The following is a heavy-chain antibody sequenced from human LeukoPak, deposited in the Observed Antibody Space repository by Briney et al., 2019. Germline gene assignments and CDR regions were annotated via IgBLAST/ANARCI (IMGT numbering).Heavy chain of an antibody. CDR2: ISYDGSNK. CDR1: GFTFSSYG. CDR3: AKVASSSWYLKRDDAFDI. J-gene: IGHJ3*02. D-gene: IGHD6-13*01. Sequence: PGGSLRLSCAASGFTFSSYGMHWVRQAPGKGLEWVAVISYDGSNKYYADSVKGRFTISRDNSKNTLYLQMNSLRAEDTAVYYCAKVASSSWYLKRDDAFDIWGQGTMVTVSS. V-gene: IGHV3-30*18.